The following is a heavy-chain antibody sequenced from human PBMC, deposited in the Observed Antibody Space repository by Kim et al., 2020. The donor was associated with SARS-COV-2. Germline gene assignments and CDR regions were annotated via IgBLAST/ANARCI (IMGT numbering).Heavy chain of an antibody. CDR3: ARDTIQSAFDI. V-gene: IGHV7-4-1*02. J-gene: IGHJ3*02. Sequence: PTYPQGFTGWFVFSLDTSVSTAYLQISSLKAEDTAVYYCARDTIQSAFDIWGQGTMVTVSS. D-gene: IGHD3-10*01. CDR2: P.